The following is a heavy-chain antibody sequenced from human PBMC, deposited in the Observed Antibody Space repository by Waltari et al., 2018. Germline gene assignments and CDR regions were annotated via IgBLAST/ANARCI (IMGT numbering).Heavy chain of an antibody. CDR1: GGSISGAYY. V-gene: IGHV4-39*01. J-gene: IGHJ5*02. D-gene: IGHD3-10*01. Sequence: QLQLQESGPGLVKPSETLSLICTVSGGSISGAYYWDWIRQSPGTGLEGIGDGSSGGNTNYNPSLKGRVTISTDTSKNQFSLRLRSVTAADTAVYYCARHRGVHTGFPGLDPWGQGTLVTVSS. CDR2: GSSGGNT. CDR3: ARHRGVHTGFPGLDP.